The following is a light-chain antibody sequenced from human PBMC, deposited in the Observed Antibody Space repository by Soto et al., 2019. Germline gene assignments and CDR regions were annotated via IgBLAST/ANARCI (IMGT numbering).Light chain of an antibody. Sequence: DIVMTQVPDSLAVSLGERATINCKSSQSVFDSSNNKNYISWYQQKPGQPPNLLISWSSARASGVPDRFNGGGSGTDFTLTINGLQAEDVAIYYCQQYYSVPFTFGPGTKV. CDR1: QSVFDSSNNKNY. CDR2: WSS. V-gene: IGKV4-1*01. CDR3: QQYYSVPFT. J-gene: IGKJ3*01.